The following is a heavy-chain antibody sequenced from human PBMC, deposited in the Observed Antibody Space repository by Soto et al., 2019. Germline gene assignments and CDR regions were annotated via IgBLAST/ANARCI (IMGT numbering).Heavy chain of an antibody. J-gene: IGHJ4*02. CDR3: ARRGFDY. Sequence: GVPVKVSCKAPGYAFGSNYRQWVRQASGQGLEWMGVINPSNGRTTYAQNFQDRVTMTRDTSTSTVYLELRSLSSDDTAVYYCARRGFDYWGQGTPVTVSS. CDR2: INPSNGRT. V-gene: IGHV1-46*01. CDR1: GYAFGSNY.